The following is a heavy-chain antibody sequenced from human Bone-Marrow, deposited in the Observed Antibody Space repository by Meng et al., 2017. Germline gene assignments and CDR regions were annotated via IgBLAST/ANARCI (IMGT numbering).Heavy chain of an antibody. CDR2: IYYSGST. CDR1: GGSISSSSYY. V-gene: IGHV4-39*07. D-gene: IGHD6-13*01. Sequence: SETLSLTCTVSGGSISSSSYYWGWIRQPPGKGLEWIGSIYYSGSTYYNPSLKSRVTISVDTSKNQFSLKLSSVTAADTAVYSFARRGAGTLFGYWGQGTLVTVSS. J-gene: IGHJ4*02. CDR3: ARRGAGTLFGY.